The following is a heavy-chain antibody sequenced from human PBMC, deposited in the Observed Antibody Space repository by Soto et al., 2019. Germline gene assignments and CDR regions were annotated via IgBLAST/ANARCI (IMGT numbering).Heavy chain of an antibody. Sequence: LRLSCTASGFTFISFAMSWVRHAPGKGLEWVSAISSNGVSTFYGDSVKGRFTISRDNSKNTLWLQMRSLRAEDTAVYYCAKDLRGTDSNFQYWGQATLVNVS. CDR2: ISSNGVST. CDR1: GFTFISFA. CDR3: AKDLRGTDSNFQY. V-gene: IGHV3-23*01. D-gene: IGHD2-21*01. J-gene: IGHJ4*02.